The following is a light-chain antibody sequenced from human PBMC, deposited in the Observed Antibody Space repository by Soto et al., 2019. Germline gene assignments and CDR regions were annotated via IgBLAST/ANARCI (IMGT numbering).Light chain of an antibody. Sequence: DIQLTQSTSFLSASVGDRVTITFRASQDISNFLAWFQQKPGRAPKLLIYAVFTLQSGVPSRFSGSGSGAEFTLTISSLQPEDFATYYCQQLDSYPLTFGGGTKVDIK. CDR2: AVF. J-gene: IGKJ4*01. CDR1: QDISNF. V-gene: IGKV1-9*01. CDR3: QQLDSYPLT.